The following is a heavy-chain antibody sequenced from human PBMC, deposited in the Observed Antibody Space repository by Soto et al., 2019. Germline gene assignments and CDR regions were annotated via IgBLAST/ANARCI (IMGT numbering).Heavy chain of an antibody. CDR3: SNGVVATKPFSGY. Sequence: GGSLRLSCAASGFPFRSYVMTWVRQAPGKGLEWVSTVSASGDKTYYADSVKGRFTISRDNSKNTLYLQMNSLRAEDTAVYYCSNGVVATKPFSGYWGQGTLVTVSS. D-gene: IGHD5-12*01. CDR1: GFPFRSYV. J-gene: IGHJ4*02. CDR2: VSASGDKT. V-gene: IGHV3-23*01.